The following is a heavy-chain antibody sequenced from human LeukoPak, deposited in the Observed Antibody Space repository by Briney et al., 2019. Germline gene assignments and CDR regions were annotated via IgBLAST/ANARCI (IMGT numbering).Heavy chain of an antibody. CDR3: AKDSVLYYYDSSGYAPFEY. CDR2: IRYDGSNK. D-gene: IGHD3-22*01. CDR1: GFTFSSYG. Sequence: PGGSLRLSCAASGFTFSSYGMHWVRQAPGKGLEWVAFIRYDGSNKYYADSVKGRFTISRDNSKNTPYLQMNSLRAEDTAVYYCAKDSVLYYYDSSGYAPFEYWGQGTLVTVSS. J-gene: IGHJ4*02. V-gene: IGHV3-30*02.